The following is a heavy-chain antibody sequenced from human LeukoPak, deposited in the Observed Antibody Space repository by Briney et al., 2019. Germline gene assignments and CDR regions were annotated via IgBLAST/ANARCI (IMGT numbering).Heavy chain of an antibody. CDR3: AALPFSSNWFDP. CDR1: GGSISSYY. V-gene: IGHV4-59*01. Sequence: SETLSLTCTVSGGSISSYYWSWIRQPPGKGLEWIGYIYYSGSTNYNPSLKSRVTISVDTSKNQFSLKLSSVTAADTAVYYCAALPFSSNWFDPWGQGTLVTVSS. J-gene: IGHJ5*02. D-gene: IGHD2-15*01. CDR2: IYYSGST.